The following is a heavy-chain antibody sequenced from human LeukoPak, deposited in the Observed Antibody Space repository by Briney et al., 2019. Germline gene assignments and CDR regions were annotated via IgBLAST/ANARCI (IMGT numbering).Heavy chain of an antibody. Sequence: GESLKISCKGSGYSFTSYWIGWVRQMPGKGLEWMGRVDPSDSYTNYSPSFQGHVSISADKSISTAYLQWRSLKASDTAMYYCASLFRDDVFDIWGQGTMVTVSS. V-gene: IGHV5-10-1*01. J-gene: IGHJ3*02. CDR2: VDPSDSYT. CDR1: GYSFTSYW. CDR3: ASLFRDDVFDI. D-gene: IGHD3-10*01.